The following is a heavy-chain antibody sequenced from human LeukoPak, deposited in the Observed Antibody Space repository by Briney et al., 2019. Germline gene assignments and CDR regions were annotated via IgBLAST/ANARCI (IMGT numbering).Heavy chain of an antibody. CDR1: GGTFSSYA. CDR3: ARGQSGSSSSFDY. J-gene: IGHJ4*02. V-gene: IGHV1-69*05. D-gene: IGHD6-6*01. CDR2: IIPIFGTA. Sequence: ASVKVSCKASGGTFSSYAISWVRQAPGQGLEWMGGIIPIFGTANYAQTFQGRVTITTDESTSTAYMELSSLRSEDTAVYYCARGQSGSSSSFDYWGQGTLVTVSS.